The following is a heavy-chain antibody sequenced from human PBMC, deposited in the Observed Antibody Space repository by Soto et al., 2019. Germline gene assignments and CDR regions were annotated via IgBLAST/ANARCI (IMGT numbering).Heavy chain of an antibody. Sequence: PGGSLRLCCAASGFTFDDYAMHWVRQAPGKGLEWVSGISWNSGSIGYADSVKGRFTISRDNAKNSLYLQMNSLRAEDTALYYCAKDINSNYGDPFDYWGQGTLVTV. D-gene: IGHD4-4*01. CDR3: AKDINSNYGDPFDY. V-gene: IGHV3-9*01. J-gene: IGHJ4*02. CDR2: ISWNSGSI. CDR1: GFTFDDYA.